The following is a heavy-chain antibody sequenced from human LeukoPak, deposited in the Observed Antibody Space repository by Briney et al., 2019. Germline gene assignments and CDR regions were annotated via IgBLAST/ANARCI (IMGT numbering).Heavy chain of an antibody. CDR2: INPNSGGT. J-gene: IGHJ5*02. CDR1: GYTFTGYY. V-gene: IGHV1-2*02. Sequence: GASVKVSCKASGYTFTGYYIHWVRQAPGQGLEWMGWINPNSGGTNYAQSFQGRVTMTRDTSISTAYMELSRLTSDDTAVYYCVRDDVSPWGQGTLVTVSS. CDR3: VRDDVSP.